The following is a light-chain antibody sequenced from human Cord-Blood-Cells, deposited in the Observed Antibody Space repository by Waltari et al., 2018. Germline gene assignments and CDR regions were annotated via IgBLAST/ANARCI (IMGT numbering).Light chain of an antibody. CDR2: GAS. V-gene: IGKV3-20*01. J-gene: IGKJ2*01. Sequence: IVLPQSPGTLSLSPGERATLACRASQSVSSSYLAWYQQNPGQAASILLDGASSRATGIPDRFSGSGSGTDFTLTISRLELEDFAVYYCQQYGSSPPYTFGQGTKLEIK. CDR1: QSVSSSY. CDR3: QQYGSSPPYT.